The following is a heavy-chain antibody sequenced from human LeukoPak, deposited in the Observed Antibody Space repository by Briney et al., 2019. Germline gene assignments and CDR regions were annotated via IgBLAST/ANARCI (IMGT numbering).Heavy chain of an antibody. D-gene: IGHD3-10*01. CDR3: ARGRRRITMVRGVICAFDI. CDR2: MSSSGSS. V-gene: IGHV4-61*03. CDR1: GFSLSTSGVG. Sequence: SGPTLVNPTQTLTLTCTFSGFSLSTSGVGVAWIRQPPGKRLEWIGYMSSSGSSNFNPSLKSRATISIDTSNNHFSLRLTSVTAADTAVYYCARGRRRITMVRGVICAFDIWGQGTMVTVSS. J-gene: IGHJ3*02.